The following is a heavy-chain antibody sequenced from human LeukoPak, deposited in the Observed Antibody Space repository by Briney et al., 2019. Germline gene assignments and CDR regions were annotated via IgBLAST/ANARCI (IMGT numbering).Heavy chain of an antibody. D-gene: IGHD3-22*01. CDR2: INPNSGGT. V-gene: IGHV1-2*02. J-gene: IGHJ5*02. CDR1: GYTFTGYY. CDR3: ARDRIEEAYYDSTDSGVNWFDP. Sequence: ASVKVSCKASGYTFTGYYMHWVRQAPGQGLEWMGWINPNSGGTNYAQKFQGRVTMTRDTSISTAYMELSRLRSEDTAVYYCARDRIEEAYYDSTDSGVNWFDPWGQGTLVTVSS.